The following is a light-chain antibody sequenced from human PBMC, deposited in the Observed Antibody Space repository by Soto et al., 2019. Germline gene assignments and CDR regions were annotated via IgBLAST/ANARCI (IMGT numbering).Light chain of an antibody. CDR3: CSYAGRKNII. V-gene: IGLV2-11*01. J-gene: IGLJ2*01. Sequence: QSALTQPRSVSGSPGQSVTISCTGTSSDVGGYNYVSWYQRHPGKAPKLIISDVTKRPSGVPDRFSGSKSGNTASLTISGLQAEDEADYDCCSYAGRKNIIFGGGTKLTVL. CDR1: SSDVGGYNY. CDR2: DVT.